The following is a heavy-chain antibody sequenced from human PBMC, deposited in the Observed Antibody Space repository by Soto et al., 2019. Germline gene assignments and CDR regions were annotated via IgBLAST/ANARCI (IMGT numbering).Heavy chain of an antibody. CDR2: INYRGIT. J-gene: IGHJ6*02. V-gene: IGHV4-34*01. Sequence: QVQLQQWGAGLLKPSETLSLTCGVSGGSFRGYSWNWIRQSPEKGLEWIGEINYRGITSYNPSLRSRGTISLDTSTNRFSLTLTSVTAADTAIYYCARAPMDDYGNYYDGMDVWGQGTTITVS. CDR3: ARAPMDDYGNYYDGMDV. CDR1: GGSFRGYS. D-gene: IGHD4-17*01.